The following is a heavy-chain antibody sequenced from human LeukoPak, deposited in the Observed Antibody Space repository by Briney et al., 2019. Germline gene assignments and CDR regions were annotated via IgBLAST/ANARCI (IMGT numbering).Heavy chain of an antibody. CDR3: AKDIHGSGSYYFDN. D-gene: IGHD3-10*01. J-gene: IGHJ4*02. CDR2: ISWNSGSI. CDR1: GFSFDDYT. V-gene: IGHV3-9*01. Sequence: GGSLRLSCGASGFSFDDYTMHWVRQVPGKGLEWVSGISWNSGSIGYVDSVKGRFTISRDNAKNSLYLQMNSLRPEDTALYFCAKDIHGSGSYYFDNWGQGTLVPVSS.